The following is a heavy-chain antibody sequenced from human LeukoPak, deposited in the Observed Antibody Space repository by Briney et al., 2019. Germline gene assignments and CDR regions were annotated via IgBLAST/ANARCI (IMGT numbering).Heavy chain of an antibody. J-gene: IGHJ4*02. CDR2: INSDGRST. Sequence: PGGSLRLSCAASGFTFSSYWMHWVRHAPGKGLVWVSHINSDGRSTTYADSVKGRFTISRDNAKNTLYLQMNSLGAEDTAVYYCGRDRYGVALVDNWGQGTLVTVSS. CDR3: GRDRYGVALVDN. CDR1: GFTFSSYW. V-gene: IGHV3-74*01. D-gene: IGHD5-12*01.